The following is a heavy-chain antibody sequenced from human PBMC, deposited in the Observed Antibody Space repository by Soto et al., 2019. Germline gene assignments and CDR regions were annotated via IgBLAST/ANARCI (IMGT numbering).Heavy chain of an antibody. CDR1: GGSITSHTHY. CDR3: ATYDYGDFYFDD. V-gene: IGHV4-31*03. Sequence: QVQLQESGPGLVKPSQTLSLTCTVSGGSITSHTHYWSWIRQHPGKGLEWIGNIYFLGTTYYNPTLESRVIISIDTSKNQFSLRLTSVTAADTAVYFCATYDYGDFYFDDWGQGTLVYVSS. D-gene: IGHD4-17*01. J-gene: IGHJ4*02. CDR2: IYFLGTT.